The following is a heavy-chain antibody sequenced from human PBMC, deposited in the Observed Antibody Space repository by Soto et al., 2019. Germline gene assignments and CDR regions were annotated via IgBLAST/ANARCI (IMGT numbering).Heavy chain of an antibody. CDR2: ISGSGGST. Sequence: EVPLLESGGGLVQPGGSLRLSCAASGFTFSSYAMSWVRQAPGKGLEWVSAISGSGGSTYYADSVKGRFTISRDNSKNPLFLQMKRLRAEDTAVYYCAKACHLTWIQLWSDYWGQGTLVTVSS. J-gene: IGHJ4*02. D-gene: IGHD5-18*01. CDR3: AKACHLTWIQLWSDY. V-gene: IGHV3-23*01. CDR1: GFTFSSYA.